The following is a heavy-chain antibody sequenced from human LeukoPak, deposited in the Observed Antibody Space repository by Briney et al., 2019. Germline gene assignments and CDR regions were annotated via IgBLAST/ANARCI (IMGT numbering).Heavy chain of an antibody. J-gene: IGHJ3*02. CDR2: ISGSGGST. CDR1: GFTFSSYA. Sequence: GGSLRLSCAASGFTFSSYAMSWVRQAPGKGLEWVSAISGSGGSTYYADSVKGRFTISRDNSKNTLYLQMNSLRAEDTAVYYCAKDLYPWGDDSTRGAFDIWGQGTMVTVSS. CDR3: AKDLYPWGDDSTRGAFDI. V-gene: IGHV3-23*01. D-gene: IGHD3-22*01.